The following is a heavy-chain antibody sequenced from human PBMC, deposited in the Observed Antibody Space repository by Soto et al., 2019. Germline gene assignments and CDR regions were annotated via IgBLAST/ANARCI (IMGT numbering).Heavy chain of an antibody. V-gene: IGHV4-59*02. Sequence: SETLSLTCTASGCPVNPFYLHWIRQPPGKGLVWVGHVYYTGSTAYNPSLKSRGTISVDTNKNQVALMLNSVTTADTAVYFCARDWGRFNYFDYWGQGTLVTVSS. J-gene: IGHJ4*02. D-gene: IGHD3-16*01. CDR1: GCPVNPFY. CDR3: ARDWGRFNYFDY. CDR2: VYYTGST.